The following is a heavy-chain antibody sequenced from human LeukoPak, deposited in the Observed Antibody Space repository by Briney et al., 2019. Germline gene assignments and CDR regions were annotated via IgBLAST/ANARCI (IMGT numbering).Heavy chain of an antibody. CDR1: GGTFSSYA. J-gene: IGHJ4*02. CDR2: NIPIFGTA. D-gene: IGHD2-2*01. CDR3: ATRRDTHCSSSTSCYYYFDY. Sequence: SVKVSCKASGGTFSSYAISWVRQAPGQGLEWMGGNIPIFGTANYAQKFQGRVTINTDESTSTAYMELSSLRSEDTAVYYCATRRDTHCSSSTSCYYYFDYWGQGTLVTVSS. V-gene: IGHV1-69*05.